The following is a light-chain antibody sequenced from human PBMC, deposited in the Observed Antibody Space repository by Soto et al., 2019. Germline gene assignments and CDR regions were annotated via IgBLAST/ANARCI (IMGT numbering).Light chain of an antibody. Sequence: QSVLTQPASVSGSPGQSITISCTGTSSDVGGYNYVSWYQQHPGKAPKLMIYEVSNRPSGVSNRFSGSKSGNMASLTISGLQAEDEADYYCSSYTSSSTPLFGGGTKLTVL. CDR3: SSYTSSSTPL. CDR1: SSDVGGYNY. J-gene: IGLJ2*01. V-gene: IGLV2-14*01. CDR2: EVS.